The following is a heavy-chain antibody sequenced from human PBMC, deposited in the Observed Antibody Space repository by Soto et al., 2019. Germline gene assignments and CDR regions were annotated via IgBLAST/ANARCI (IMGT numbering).Heavy chain of an antibody. CDR3: ARDTSSSWYRGDY. J-gene: IGHJ4*02. CDR1: GFTFSSYW. V-gene: IGHV3-7*01. D-gene: IGHD6-13*01. Sequence: EVQLVESGGGLVQPGGSLRLSCAASGFTFSSYWMSWVRQAPGKGLEWVANIKQDGSEKYYVDSVKGRFTISRDNAKNSLYLQMNSLRAEDTAVYYCARDTSSSWYRGDYCGQGTLVTVSS. CDR2: IKQDGSEK.